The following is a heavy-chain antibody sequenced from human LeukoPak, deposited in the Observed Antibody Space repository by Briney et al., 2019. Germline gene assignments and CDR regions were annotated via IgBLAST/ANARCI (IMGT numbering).Heavy chain of an antibody. D-gene: IGHD2-15*01. V-gene: IGHV3-21*01. CDR3: ARDCSGGSCYFSLWWYFDL. CDR1: GFTFSSYS. CDR2: ISSSSSYI. Sequence: PGGSLRLSCAASGFTFSSYSMNWVRQAPGKGLGWVSSISSSSSYIYYADSVKGRFTISRDNAKNSLYLQMNSLRAEDTAVYYCARDCSGGSCYFSLWWYFDLWGRGTLVTVSS. J-gene: IGHJ2*01.